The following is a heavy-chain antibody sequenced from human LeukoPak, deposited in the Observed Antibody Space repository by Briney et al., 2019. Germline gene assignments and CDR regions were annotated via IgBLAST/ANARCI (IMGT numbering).Heavy chain of an antibody. D-gene: IGHD6-19*01. CDR1: GFTFGSYA. Sequence: PGGSLRLSCAASGFTFGSYAMSWVRQAPGKGLEWVSTINWNGGSTGYADSVKGRFTISRDNAKNSLYLQMNSLRAEDTALYYCARVSDISVAAYFDYWGQGTLVTVSS. J-gene: IGHJ4*02. CDR2: INWNGGST. V-gene: IGHV3-20*04. CDR3: ARVSDISVAAYFDY.